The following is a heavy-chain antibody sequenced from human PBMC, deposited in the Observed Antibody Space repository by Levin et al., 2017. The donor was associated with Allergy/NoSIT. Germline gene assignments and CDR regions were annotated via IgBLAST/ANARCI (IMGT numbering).Heavy chain of an antibody. J-gene: IGHJ4*02. D-gene: IGHD1-14*01. V-gene: IGHV4-31*03. CDR1: GDSVSSGAYY. Sequence: PSETLSLTCTVSGDSVSSGAYYWSWIRQHPGKGLEWIGYIYDSGNTYYNPSLKSRVTISVDTSKNQFSLKLSSVTAADTAVYYCARVDVTTEIFDYWGQGTLVTVSS. CDR2: IYDSGNT. CDR3: ARVDVTTEIFDY.